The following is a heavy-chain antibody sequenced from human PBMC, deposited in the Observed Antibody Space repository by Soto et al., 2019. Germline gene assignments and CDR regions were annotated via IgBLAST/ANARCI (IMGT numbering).Heavy chain of an antibody. CDR2: IYYSGST. D-gene: IGHD3-22*01. V-gene: IGHV4-59*01. J-gene: IGHJ4*02. CDR3: ALRHYDSSGYFDY. CDR1: GGSISSYY. Sequence: SETLSLTCTVSGGSISSYYWSWIRQPPGKGLEWIGYIYYSGSTNYNPSLKSRVTISVDTSKNQFSLKLSSVTDADTAVYYCALRHYDSSGYFDYWGQGTLVTVSS.